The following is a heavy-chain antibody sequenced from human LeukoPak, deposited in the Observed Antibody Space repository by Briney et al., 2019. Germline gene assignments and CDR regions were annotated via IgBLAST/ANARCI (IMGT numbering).Heavy chain of an antibody. D-gene: IGHD3-22*01. J-gene: IGHJ4*02. V-gene: IGHV4-61*02. CDR2: IYTSGST. CDR1: GGSISSGSYY. CDR3: ARVVGDSSGYPIVFDY. Sequence: PSQTLSLTCTVSGGSISSGSYYWSWIRQPAGKGLEWIGRIYTSGSTNYNPFLKSRVTISVDTSKNQFSLKLSSVTAADTAVYYCARVVGDSSGYPIVFDYWGQGTLVTVSS.